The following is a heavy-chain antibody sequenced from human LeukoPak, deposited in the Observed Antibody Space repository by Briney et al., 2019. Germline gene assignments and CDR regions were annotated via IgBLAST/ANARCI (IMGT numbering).Heavy chain of an antibody. Sequence: GGSLRLSCAASGFTFSSYSMIWVRQAPGKGLEWVSSISSSSRYRYYADSVKGRFTISRDNAKNSLYLQMNSLRAEDTAVYYCARDNYDFWSGESRYFDLWGRGTLVTVSS. D-gene: IGHD3-3*01. V-gene: IGHV3-21*04. CDR1: GFTFSSYS. CDR3: ARDNYDFWSGESRYFDL. CDR2: ISSSSRYR. J-gene: IGHJ2*01.